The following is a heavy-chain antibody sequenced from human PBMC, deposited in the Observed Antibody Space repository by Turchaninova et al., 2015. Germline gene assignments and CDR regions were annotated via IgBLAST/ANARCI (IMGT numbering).Heavy chain of an antibody. D-gene: IGHD3/OR15-3a*01. CDR3: ARSSLDSDHLQFES. CDR2: ITPYNGYT. J-gene: IGHJ4*02. V-gene: IGHV1-45*02. Sequence: QMHLVQSGAEGKKRGPTVLFSCKPHRWTFPFRYLYWGGQAPGQALRGMGSITPYNGYTRYAQKFRDRVTITRDSSLRALYMELRSLKSEDTAIYYCARSSLDSDHLQFESWGQGTLVTVSS. CDR1: RWTFPFRY.